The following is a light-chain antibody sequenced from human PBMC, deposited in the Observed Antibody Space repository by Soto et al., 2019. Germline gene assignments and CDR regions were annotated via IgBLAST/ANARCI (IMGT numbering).Light chain of an antibody. CDR3: CSYAGSSTVRV. CDR1: SSDVGGYNY. J-gene: IGLJ2*01. CDR2: EVS. Sequence: QSALTQPASVSGSPGQSITISCTGTSSDVGGYNYVSWYQQHPGKAPKLMIYEVSNRPSGVSNRFSGSKSGNTASLTISGLQAEDEADYYCCSYAGSSTVRVFGGGTKLTVL. V-gene: IGLV2-14*01.